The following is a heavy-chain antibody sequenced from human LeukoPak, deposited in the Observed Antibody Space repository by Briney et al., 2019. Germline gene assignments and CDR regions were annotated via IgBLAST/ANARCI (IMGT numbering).Heavy chain of an antibody. CDR1: GGSISSGGYS. CDR3: ARFMITFGGVIDDAFDI. V-gene: IGHV4-30-2*01. J-gene: IGHJ3*02. D-gene: IGHD3-16*02. CDR2: IYHSGST. Sequence: PSETLSLTCAVSGGSISSGGYSWSWIRQPPGKGLEWIGYIYHSGSTYYNPSLKSRVTISVDRSKNQFSLKLSSVTAADTAVYYCARFMITFGGVIDDAFDIWGQGTMVTVSS.